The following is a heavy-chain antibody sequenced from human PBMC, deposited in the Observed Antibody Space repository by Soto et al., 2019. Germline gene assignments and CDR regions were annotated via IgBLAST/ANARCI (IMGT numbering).Heavy chain of an antibody. J-gene: IGHJ6*02. Sequence: GSLRLSCAASGFTFSSYSMNWVRQAPGKGLEWVSSISSSSSYIYYADPVKGRFTISRDNAKNSLYLQMNSLRAEDTAVYYCARDSPEYYGMDVWGQGATVTVSS. CDR1: GFTFSSYS. CDR2: ISSSSSYI. CDR3: ARDSPEYYGMDV. V-gene: IGHV3-21*01.